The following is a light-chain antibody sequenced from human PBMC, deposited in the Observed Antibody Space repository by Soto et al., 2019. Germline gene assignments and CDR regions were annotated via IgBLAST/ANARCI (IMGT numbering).Light chain of an antibody. V-gene: IGLV1-40*01. Sequence: QSALAQPPSVSGAPGQRVTISCTGCSSNIGAGYDVHWYQQLPGTAPKLLIYGNSNRPSGVPDRFSGSKSGTSASLAITGLQAEDEADYYCQSYDSSLSGSVVFGGGTQLTVL. CDR1: SSNIGAGYD. J-gene: IGLJ2*01. CDR2: GNS. CDR3: QSYDSSLSGSVV.